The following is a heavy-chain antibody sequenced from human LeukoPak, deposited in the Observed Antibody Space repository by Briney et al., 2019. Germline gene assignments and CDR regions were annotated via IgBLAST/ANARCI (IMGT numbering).Heavy chain of an antibody. CDR2: IKSKTDGGTT. CDR1: GFTFSNSW. V-gene: IGHV3-15*01. D-gene: IGHD2-15*01. J-gene: IGHJ6*03. CDR3: TTFGVISGGRGEDYMDV. Sequence: GGSLRLSCAASGFTFSNSWMSWVRQAPGKGLEWVGRIKSKTDGGTTDYAAPVKGRFTISRDDSKNTLYLQMNSLKTEDTAVDYCTTFGVISGGRGEDYMDVWGKGTTVTVSS.